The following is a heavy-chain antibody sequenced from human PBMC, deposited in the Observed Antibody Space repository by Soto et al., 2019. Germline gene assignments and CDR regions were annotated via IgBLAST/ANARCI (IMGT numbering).Heavy chain of an antibody. D-gene: IGHD1-1*01. Sequence: GGSLRLSCAASGFTFSSYGMHWVRQAPGKGLEWVAVIWYDGSNKYYADYVKGRFTISRDNSKNTLYLQMNSLRAEDTAVYYCARVQLERRFYYYYYMDVWGKGTTVTVSS. V-gene: IGHV3-33*01. CDR1: GFTFSSYG. CDR3: ARVQLERRFYYYYYMDV. J-gene: IGHJ6*03. CDR2: IWYDGSNK.